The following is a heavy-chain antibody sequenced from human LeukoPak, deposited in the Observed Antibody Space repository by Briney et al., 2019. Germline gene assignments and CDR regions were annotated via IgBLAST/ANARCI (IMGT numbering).Heavy chain of an antibody. J-gene: IGHJ1*01. V-gene: IGHV3-30-3*01. CDR1: GFTFSSYA. CDR2: ISYDGSNK. D-gene: IGHD6-19*01. Sequence: GGSLRLSCAASGFTFSSYAMHWVRQAPGKGLEWVAVISYDGSNKYYADSVKGRFTISRDNSKNTLYLQMNSLRAEDTAVYYCARGEYSSVAEYFQHWGQGTLVTVSS. CDR3: ARGEYSSVAEYFQH.